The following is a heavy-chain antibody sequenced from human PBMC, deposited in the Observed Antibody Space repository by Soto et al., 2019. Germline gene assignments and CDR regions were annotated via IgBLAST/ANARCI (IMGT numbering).Heavy chain of an antibody. V-gene: IGHV3-23*01. Sequence: PGGSLRLSCAASGFTFSSYAMSWVRQAPGKGLEWVSAISGSGGSTYYADSVKGRFTISRDNSKNTLYLQMNSLRAEDTAVYYCAKVRITIFGVVTDFDYWGQGTLVTVSS. J-gene: IGHJ4*02. CDR1: GFTFSSYA. CDR3: AKVRITIFGVVTDFDY. CDR2: ISGSGGST. D-gene: IGHD3-3*01.